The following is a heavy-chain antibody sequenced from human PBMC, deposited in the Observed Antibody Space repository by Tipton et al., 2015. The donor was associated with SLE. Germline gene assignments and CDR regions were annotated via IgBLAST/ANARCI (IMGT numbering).Heavy chain of an antibody. V-gene: IGHV4-34*01. D-gene: IGHD3-9*01. Sequence: TLSLTCAVYGGSFSGYYYNWIRQPPGKGLEWIGEITHSGSTNYNPSLKSRVTISVDTSKKQFSLKLSSVTAADTAVYYCARVPYDILTQNYYYYYYMDVWGKGTTVTVSS. CDR1: GGSFSGYY. J-gene: IGHJ6*03. CDR2: ITHSGST. CDR3: ARVPYDILTQNYYYYYYMDV.